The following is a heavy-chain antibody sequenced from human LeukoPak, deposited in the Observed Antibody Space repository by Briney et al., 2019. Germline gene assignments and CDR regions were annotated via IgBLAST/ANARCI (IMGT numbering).Heavy chain of an antibody. Sequence: SETLSLTCAVYGGSFSGYYWSWIRQPPGKGLEWIGEINHSGSTNYSPSLKSRVTISVDTSKNQFSLKLSSVTAADTAVYYCARLGAITIFGVVIPDRPFDYWGQGTLVTVSS. CDR1: GGSFSGYY. CDR3: ARLGAITIFGVVIPDRPFDY. J-gene: IGHJ4*02. D-gene: IGHD3-3*01. V-gene: IGHV4-34*01. CDR2: INHSGST.